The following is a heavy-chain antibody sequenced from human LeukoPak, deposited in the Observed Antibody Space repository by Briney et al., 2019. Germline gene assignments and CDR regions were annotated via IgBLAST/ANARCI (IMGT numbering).Heavy chain of an antibody. Sequence: PSETLSLTCSVSDVSTSSHYWSWLRQPPGKGLEWIAYMRDTVNTKDNPSFKSRLTLSADTSKNQFSLRLSSVTAADSAAYYCATIKRGNIYGYFDFWGQGILVTVSS. J-gene: IGHJ4*02. V-gene: IGHV4-59*11. CDR3: ATIKRGNIYGYFDF. D-gene: IGHD5-18*01. CDR1: DVSTSSHY. CDR2: MRDTVNT.